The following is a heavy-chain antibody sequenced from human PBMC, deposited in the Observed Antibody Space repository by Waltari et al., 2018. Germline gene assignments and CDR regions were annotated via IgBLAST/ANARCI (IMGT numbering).Heavy chain of an antibody. Sequence: QVQLQQWGAGLLKPSETLSLTCAVHGGSFSGYYWSWTRQPPGKGLEWSGEINHSGSTNYNPSLKSRVTISVDTSKNQFSLKLSSVTAADTAVYYCARGGGYSSSSDYWGQGTLVTVSS. D-gene: IGHD6-6*01. CDR2: INHSGST. J-gene: IGHJ4*02. CDR3: ARGGGYSSSSDY. CDR1: GGSFSGYY. V-gene: IGHV4-34*01.